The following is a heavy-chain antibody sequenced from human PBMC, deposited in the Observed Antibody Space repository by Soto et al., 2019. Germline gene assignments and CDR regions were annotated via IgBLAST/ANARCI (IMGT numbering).Heavy chain of an antibody. CDR2: IIPIFGTA. J-gene: IGHJ6*02. CDR1: GGTFSSYA. V-gene: IGHV1-69*06. D-gene: IGHD3-10*01. CDR3: ARVSDSGGYYYYYGMDV. Sequence: QVQLVQSGAEVKKPGSSVKVSCKASGGTFSSYAISWVRQAPGQGLEWMGGIIPIFGTANYAQKFQGRVTITADKSTSTAYTELSSLRSEDTAVYYCARVSDSGGYYYYYGMDVWGQGTTVTVSS.